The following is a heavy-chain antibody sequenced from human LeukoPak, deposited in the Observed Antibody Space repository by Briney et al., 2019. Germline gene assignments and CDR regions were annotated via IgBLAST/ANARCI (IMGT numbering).Heavy chain of an antibody. J-gene: IGHJ5*02. V-gene: IGHV4-30-2*01. CDR1: GGSISSGGYY. D-gene: IGHD5-18*01. CDR2: IYHSGST. CDR3: ARILKGLWFLLDWFDP. Sequence: PSETLSLTCTVSGGSISSGGYYWSWIRQPPGKGLEWIGYIYHSGSTYYNPSLKSRVTISVDRSKNQFSLKLSSVTAADTAVYYCARILKGLWFLLDWFDPWGQGTLVTVSS.